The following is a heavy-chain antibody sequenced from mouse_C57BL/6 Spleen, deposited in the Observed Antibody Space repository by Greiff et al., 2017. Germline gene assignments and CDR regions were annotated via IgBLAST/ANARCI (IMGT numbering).Heavy chain of an antibody. V-gene: IGHV1-64*01. D-gene: IGHD1-1*01. J-gene: IGHJ1*03. CDR3: ARASSLWYFDV. Sequence: VQLQQSGAELVKPGASVKLSCKASGYTFTSYWMHWVKQRPGQGLEWIGMIHPNSGSTNYNEKFKSKATLTVDKSSSTAYMQLSSLTSEDSAVYYCARASSLWYFDVWGTGTTVTVSS. CDR1: GYTFTSYW. CDR2: IHPNSGST.